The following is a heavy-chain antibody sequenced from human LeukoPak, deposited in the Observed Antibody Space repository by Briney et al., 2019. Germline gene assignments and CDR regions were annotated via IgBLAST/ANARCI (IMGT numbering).Heavy chain of an antibody. J-gene: IGHJ4*02. CDR1: GYTFTSYD. D-gene: IGHD2-8*01. CDR2: ISAYNGNT. V-gene: IGHV1-18*01. CDR3: ARDIVLMVYAIQGVDFDY. Sequence: ASVKVSCKASGYTFTSYDISWVRQAPGQGLEWMGWISAYNGNTNYAQKLQGRVTMTTDTSTSTAYMELRSLRSDDTAVYYCARDIVLMVYAIQGVDFDYWGQGTLVTVSS.